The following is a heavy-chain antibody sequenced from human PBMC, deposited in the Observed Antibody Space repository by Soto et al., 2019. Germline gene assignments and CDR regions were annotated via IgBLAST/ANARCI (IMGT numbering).Heavy chain of an antibody. D-gene: IGHD6-6*01. J-gene: IGHJ6*02. CDR1: GGTFSSYA. CDR2: IIPIFGTA. Sequence: SVKVSCKASGGTFSSYAISWVRQAPGQGLEWMGGIIPIFGTANYAQKFQGRVTITADKSTSTAYMELSSLRSEDTAVYYCARMGIADRLRGRGYGMDVWGQGTTVTVSS. CDR3: ARMGIADRLRGRGYGMDV. V-gene: IGHV1-69*06.